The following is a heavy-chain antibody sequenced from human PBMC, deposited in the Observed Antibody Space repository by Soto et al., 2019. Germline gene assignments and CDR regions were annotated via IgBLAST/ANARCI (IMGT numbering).Heavy chain of an antibody. CDR2: XNXXXGXT. J-gene: IGHJ3*02. CDR1: GSTVSGYA. D-gene: IGHD1-7*01. V-gene: IGHV1-2*04. Sequence: ASVKVSCNASGSTVSGYAVHLGRQTPGQALEWMXWXNXXXGXTXXXQXXKXWVTMTRDTSISTASMELRRLRSDDTAVYYCARGRPQNYVEAFDIWGQGTMGTVSS. CDR3: ARGRPQNYVEAFDI.